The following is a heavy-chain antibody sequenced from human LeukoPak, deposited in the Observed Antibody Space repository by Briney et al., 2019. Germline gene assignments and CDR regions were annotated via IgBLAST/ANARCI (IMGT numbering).Heavy chain of an antibody. J-gene: IGHJ4*02. V-gene: IGHV1-2*02. D-gene: IGHD2-15*01. Sequence: ASVKVSCKASGYTFTGYYVHWVRQAPGQGLEGMGWISPNNGGTSYAQNFRDRVTMTTDTSINTAYMELSWLTSDDTAVYYCAREWDCSGGICFPRGFDFWGQGTLVTVSS. CDR1: GYTFTGYY. CDR3: AREWDCSGGICFPRGFDF. CDR2: ISPNNGGT.